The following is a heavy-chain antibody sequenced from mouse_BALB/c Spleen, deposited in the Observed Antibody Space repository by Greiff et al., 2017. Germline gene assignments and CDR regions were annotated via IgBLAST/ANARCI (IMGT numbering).Heavy chain of an antibody. CDR2: ISYSGST. Sequence: DVKLQESGPGLVKPSQSLSLTCTVTGYSITSDYAWNWIRQFPGNKLEWMGYISYSGSTSYNPSLKSRISITRDTSKNQFFLQLNSVTTEDTATYYSARHYGSSSWFAYWGQGTLVTVSA. D-gene: IGHD1-1*01. CDR3: ARHYGSSSWFAY. J-gene: IGHJ3*01. V-gene: IGHV3-2*02. CDR1: GYSITSDYA.